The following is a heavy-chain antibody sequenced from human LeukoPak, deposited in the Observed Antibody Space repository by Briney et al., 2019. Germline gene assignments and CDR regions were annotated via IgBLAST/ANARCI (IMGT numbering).Heavy chain of an antibody. J-gene: IGHJ4*02. CDR2: IYSGGST. CDR1: GLTISNNW. D-gene: IGHD6-13*01. V-gene: IGHV3-53*01. Sequence: PGGSLRLSCADSGLTISNNWMSWVRQAPGKGLEWVSVIYSGGSTYYADSMKGRFTISRDNSKNTLYLQMNSLRAEDTAVYYCAVAAAGYWGQGTLVTVSS. CDR3: AVAAAGY.